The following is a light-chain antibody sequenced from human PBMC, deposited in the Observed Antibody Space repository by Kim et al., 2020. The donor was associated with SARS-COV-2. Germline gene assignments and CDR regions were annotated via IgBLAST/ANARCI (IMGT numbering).Light chain of an antibody. CDR1: QGISRS. Sequence: DIQMTQSPSSVSASVGDRVTITCRASQGISRSLAWYQQKPGKTPNLLIYAASSLQSGVPSRFSGSGSGTDFTLTITSLQPEDFATYYCKQAKSFPLTIGGGTKVEIK. J-gene: IGKJ4*01. CDR3: KQAKSFPLT. V-gene: IGKV1-12*01. CDR2: AAS.